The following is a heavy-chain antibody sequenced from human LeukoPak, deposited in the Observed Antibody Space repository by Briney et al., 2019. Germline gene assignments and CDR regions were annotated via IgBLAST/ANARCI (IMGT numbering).Heavy chain of an antibody. CDR2: ISSSSSYI. D-gene: IGHD3/OR15-3a*01. CDR3: TRAVAADDFSPGY. Sequence: PGGSLILSCVASGFTFGSYSLNWVRQAPGKGLEWISCISSSSSYIYYADSVKGRFTISRDNAKNSVYLQMNSLRAEDTGVYYCTRAVAADDFSPGYWGQGTLVTDPS. V-gene: IGHV3-21*01. J-gene: IGHJ4*02. CDR1: GFTFGSYS.